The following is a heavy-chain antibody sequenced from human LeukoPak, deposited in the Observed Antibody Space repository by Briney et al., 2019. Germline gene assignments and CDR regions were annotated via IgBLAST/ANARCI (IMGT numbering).Heavy chain of an antibody. Sequence: ASVKVSCKASGYTFTGYYMHWVRQAPGQGLEWMGRINPNSGGTNYAQKFQGRVTITADESTSTAYVELSSLRSEDTAVYYCARGSGYYYYFDYWGQGTLVTVSS. CDR1: GYTFTGYY. CDR2: INPNSGGT. D-gene: IGHD3-22*01. V-gene: IGHV1-2*06. CDR3: ARGSGYYYYFDY. J-gene: IGHJ4*02.